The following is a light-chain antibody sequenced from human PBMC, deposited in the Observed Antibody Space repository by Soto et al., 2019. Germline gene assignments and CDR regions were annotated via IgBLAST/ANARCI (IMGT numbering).Light chain of an antibody. CDR3: QQYNNWGLS. CDR1: QSISTE. CDR2: SAS. Sequence: EIVMTQSPATLSVSPGERATLSCRASQSISTELAWYQQKPGQPPRLLIYSASTRATGVPARFTGSGSGSEFTLTISGLQSEDFAVYYCQQYNNWGLSFGGGTKVEIK. V-gene: IGKV3-15*01. J-gene: IGKJ4*01.